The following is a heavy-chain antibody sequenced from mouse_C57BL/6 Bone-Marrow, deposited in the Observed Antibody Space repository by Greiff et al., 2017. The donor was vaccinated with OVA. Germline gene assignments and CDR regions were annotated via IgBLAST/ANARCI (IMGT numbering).Heavy chain of an antibody. V-gene: IGHV1-64*01. J-gene: IGHJ4*01. D-gene: IGHD3-2*02. CDR2: IHPNSGST. Sequence: QVQLQQPGAELVKPGASVQLSCKASGYTFTSYWMHWVKQRPGPGLAWIGMIHPNSGSTNYNEKFKSKATLTVDKSSSTAYMQLSSLTSEDSEVYYCARGSSGPYYYAMDYWGQGTSVTVSS. CDR3: ARGSSGPYYYAMDY. CDR1: GYTFTSYW.